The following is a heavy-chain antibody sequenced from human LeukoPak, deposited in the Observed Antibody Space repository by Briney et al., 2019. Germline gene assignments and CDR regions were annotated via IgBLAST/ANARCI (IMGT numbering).Heavy chain of an antibody. CDR2: IIPIFGTA. Sequence: GASVKVSCKASGGTFSSYATSWVRQAPGQGPEWMGGIIPIFGTANYAQKFQGRVTITADKSTSTAYMELSSLRSEDTAVYYCVGSGWYGGYYYYYMDVWGKGTTVTVSS. D-gene: IGHD6-19*01. V-gene: IGHV1-69*06. CDR3: VGSGWYGGYYYYYMDV. J-gene: IGHJ6*03. CDR1: GGTFSSYA.